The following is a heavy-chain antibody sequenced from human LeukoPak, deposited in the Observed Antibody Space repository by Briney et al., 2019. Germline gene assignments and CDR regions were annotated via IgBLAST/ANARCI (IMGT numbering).Heavy chain of an antibody. Sequence: GASVKVSCKASGYTFTSYYMHWVRQAPGQGLEWMGWINPNSGGTNYAQKFQGRVTMTRDTSISPAYMELSRLRSDDTAVYYCARNVDCSSTSCYPDYYYYYMDVWGKGTTVTVSS. V-gene: IGHV1-2*02. CDR3: ARNVDCSSTSCYPDYYYYYMDV. J-gene: IGHJ6*03. D-gene: IGHD2-2*01. CDR2: INPNSGGT. CDR1: GYTFTSYY.